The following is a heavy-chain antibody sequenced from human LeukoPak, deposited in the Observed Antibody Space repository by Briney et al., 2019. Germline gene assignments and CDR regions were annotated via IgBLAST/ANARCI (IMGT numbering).Heavy chain of an antibody. CDR2: IYTGGST. CDR1: GFIVISNH. J-gene: IGHJ4*02. D-gene: IGHD2-8*01. Sequence: PGGSLRLSCAAAGFIVISNHMSWVRQAPGKGLEWVAIIYTGGSTYYADSVKGRFTISRENSKNTVYLQMNSMRGEDTAMYYCARVGTGTSGYFDYWGQGAPVTVSS. CDR3: ARVGTGTSGYFDY. V-gene: IGHV3-53*01.